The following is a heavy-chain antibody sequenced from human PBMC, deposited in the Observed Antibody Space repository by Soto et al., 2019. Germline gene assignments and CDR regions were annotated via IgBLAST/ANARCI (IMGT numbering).Heavy chain of an antibody. V-gene: IGHV4-39*07. CDR1: GGSISSTSYY. Sequence: SETLSLTCTVSGGSISSTSYYWGWLRQPPGKGLEWIGSIYYSGNSYYNPSLKNRVTISVDTSKSQFSLRLSSVTAADTAVYYCARASAGGFSPPPVYYYYMDVWGKGTTVTVSS. CDR2: IYYSGNS. D-gene: IGHD3-10*01. CDR3: ARASAGGFSPPPVYYYYMDV. J-gene: IGHJ6*03.